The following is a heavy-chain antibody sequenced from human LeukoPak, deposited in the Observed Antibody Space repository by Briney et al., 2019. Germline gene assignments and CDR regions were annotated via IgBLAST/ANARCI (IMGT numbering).Heavy chain of an antibody. D-gene: IGHD3-10*01. CDR3: ASSEWFGELFHAFDI. J-gene: IGHJ3*02. Sequence: SETLFLTCTVSGGSISSYYWSWIRQPPGKGLEWIGYIYYSGSTNYNPSLKSRVTISVDTSKNQFSLKLSSVTAADTAVYYCASSEWFGELFHAFDIWGQGTMVTVSS. V-gene: IGHV4-59*01. CDR2: IYYSGST. CDR1: GGSISSYY.